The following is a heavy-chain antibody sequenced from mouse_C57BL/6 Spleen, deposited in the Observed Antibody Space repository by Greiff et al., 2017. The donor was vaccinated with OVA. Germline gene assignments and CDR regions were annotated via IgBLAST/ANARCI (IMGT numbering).Heavy chain of an antibody. V-gene: IGHV1-15*01. CDR2: LDPDTGGA. CDR3: TKARGLRQCYAMDY. Sequence: QVQLQQSGAELVRPGASVTLSCKASGSTFTDYEMHWVKQTPVHGLAWIGALDPDTGGAAYNQKFKGQAILTADKSYSTAYMALRSLTSEDSSVDYWTKARGLRQCYAMDYWGQGTSGTVSA. J-gene: IGHJ4*01. CDR1: GSTFTDYE. D-gene: IGHD2-4*01.